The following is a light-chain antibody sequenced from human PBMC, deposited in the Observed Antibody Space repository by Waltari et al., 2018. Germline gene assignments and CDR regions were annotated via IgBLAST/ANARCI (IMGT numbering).Light chain of an antibody. Sequence: QSALTQPASVSGSPGQSITLSCTGSSNAIGGYNYVPWYQRHPDKAPKLLIYDVSHRPSGVSSRFSGSKSGNTASLTISGLLTDDEADYYCSSYTDTGSLRVFGGGTKLIVL. V-gene: IGLV2-14*03. J-gene: IGLJ3*02. CDR2: DVS. CDR3: SSYTDTGSLRV. CDR1: SNAIGGYNY.